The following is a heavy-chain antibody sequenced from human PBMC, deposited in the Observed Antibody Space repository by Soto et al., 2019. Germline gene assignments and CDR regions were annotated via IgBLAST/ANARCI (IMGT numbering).Heavy chain of an antibody. D-gene: IGHD2-8*02. CDR1: GYNFSDYY. CDR3: AREISGRGTLNWFDP. V-gene: IGHV1-2*02. CDR2: VSPKSGGT. J-gene: IGHJ5*02. Sequence: GASVKVSCKASGYNFSDYYIHWVRQAPLQVLEWLVCVSPKSGGTNYAQKFKGRVTMTRDTSSNTVYMDLSGLKSDDTAVFYCAREISGRGTLNWFDPWAPGTLVTLSS.